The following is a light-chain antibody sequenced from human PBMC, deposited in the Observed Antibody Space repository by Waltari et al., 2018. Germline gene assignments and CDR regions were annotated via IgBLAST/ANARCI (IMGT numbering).Light chain of an antibody. CDR2: AAS. V-gene: IGKV1-8*01. CDR1: QGISSY. J-gene: IGKJ3*01. Sequence: AIRMTQSPSSLSASTGDRVTITCRASQGISSYLAWYQQKPGKAPKLLIYAASTLQSGVPSRFSGSGSGTDFTLTISCLQSEEFATYYCQQYYSYPATFGPGTKVDIK. CDR3: QQYYSYPAT.